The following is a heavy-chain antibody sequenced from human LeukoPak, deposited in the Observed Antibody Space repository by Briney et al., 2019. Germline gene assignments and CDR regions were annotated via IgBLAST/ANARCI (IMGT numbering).Heavy chain of an antibody. CDR1: GFTFSSRDW. Sequence: PGGSLRLSCVASGFTFSSRDWMTWVRQAPGKGLEWVANIKQDGSEKNYVDSVKGRFTISRDNAKNSVDLQMNSLRVEYTAVYYCARDQGAWFEELDFDYWGQGTLVTVSS. CDR3: ARDQGAWFEELDFDY. J-gene: IGHJ4*02. CDR2: IKQDGSEK. V-gene: IGHV3-7*01. D-gene: IGHD3-10*01.